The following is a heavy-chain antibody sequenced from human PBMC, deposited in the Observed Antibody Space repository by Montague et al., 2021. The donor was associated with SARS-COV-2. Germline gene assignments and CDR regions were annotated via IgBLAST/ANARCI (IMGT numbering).Heavy chain of an antibody. Sequence: SETLSLTCTFSGGSISTIVNFWGWIRQPPGKGLEWIGSISYTGSTYHNPSLKSRVTMSVDTSKNQFSLKLNSVTAADTAVYYCARPLNLYYYGSGGYSSWLDHWGQGTLVTVSS. CDR1: GGSISTIVNF. D-gene: IGHD3-10*01. CDR3: ARPLNLYYYGSGGYSSWLDH. V-gene: IGHV4-39*07. CDR2: ISYTGST. J-gene: IGHJ5*02.